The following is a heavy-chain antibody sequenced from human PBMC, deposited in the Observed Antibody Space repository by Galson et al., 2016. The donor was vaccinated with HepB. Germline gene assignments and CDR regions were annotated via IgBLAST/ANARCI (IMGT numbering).Heavy chain of an antibody. D-gene: IGHD7-27*01. Sequence: SLRLSCAASGFIFSDYWMNWVRQAPGKGLEWLANIKQDGSNIYYVDFVKGRFSVSRDNAKNSMYLQMNSLRVEDTAVYYCARDFGWGSDYWGQGTQVTVSS. V-gene: IGHV3-7*01. CDR2: IKQDGSNI. CDR3: ARDFGWGSDY. CDR1: GFIFSDYW. J-gene: IGHJ4*02.